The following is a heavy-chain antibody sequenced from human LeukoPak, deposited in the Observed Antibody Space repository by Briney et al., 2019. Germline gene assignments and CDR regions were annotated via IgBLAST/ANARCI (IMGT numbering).Heavy chain of an antibody. D-gene: IGHD2-2*01. CDR3: ARVGPTIVVVPAAYYYYGMDV. V-gene: IGHV4-59*01. Sequence: PSETLSLTCTVSGGSISSYYWSWIRQPPGKGLEWIGYIYYSGSTNYNPSLKSRVTISVDTSKNQFSLKLSSVTAADTAVYYCARVGPTIVVVPAAYYYYGMDVWGQGTTVTVSS. CDR2: IYYSGST. CDR1: GGSISSYY. J-gene: IGHJ6*02.